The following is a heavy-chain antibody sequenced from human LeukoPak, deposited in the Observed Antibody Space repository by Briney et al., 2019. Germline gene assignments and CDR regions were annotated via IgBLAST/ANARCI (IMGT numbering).Heavy chain of an antibody. J-gene: IGHJ4*02. D-gene: IGHD3-22*01. V-gene: IGHV3-11*04. CDR2: ISSSGSTI. CDR3: ARADSSGYYYVPDY. CDR1: GFTFSDYY. Sequence: AGGSLRLSCAASGFTFSDYYMSWIRQAPGKGLEWVSYISSSGSTIYYADSVKGRFTISRDNAKNSLYLQMNSLRAEDTAVYYCARADSSGYYYVPDYWGQGTLVTVSS.